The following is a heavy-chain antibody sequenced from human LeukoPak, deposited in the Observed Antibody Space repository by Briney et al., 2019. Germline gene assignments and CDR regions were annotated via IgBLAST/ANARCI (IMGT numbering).Heavy chain of an antibody. J-gene: IGHJ3*01. CDR3: VKHYNRRWPLHTDAFDV. V-gene: IGHV3-23*01. D-gene: IGHD2/OR15-2a*01. CDR1: GFTFSSYA. Sequence: PGGSLRLSCAASGFTFSSYAMSWVRQAPGKGLEWVSASSGSGSNTFYADSVKGRFTISRDNAKNSLYLQMNSLRAEDTALYYCVKHYNRRWPLHTDAFDVWGQGTMVTVSS. CDR2: SSGSGSNT.